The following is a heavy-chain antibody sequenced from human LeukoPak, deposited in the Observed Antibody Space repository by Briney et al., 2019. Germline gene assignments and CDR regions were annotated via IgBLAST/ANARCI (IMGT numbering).Heavy chain of an antibody. J-gene: IGHJ3*02. CDR3: ARVRIAVAGGGDAFDI. Sequence: KASETLSLTCAVSGGSISSSNWWSWVRQPPGKGLEWIGEIYHSGSTNYNPSLKSRVTISVDKSKNQFSLKLSSVTAADTAVYSCARVRIAVAGGGDAFDIWGQGTMVTVSS. CDR1: GGSISSSNW. D-gene: IGHD6-19*01. V-gene: IGHV4-4*02. CDR2: IYHSGST.